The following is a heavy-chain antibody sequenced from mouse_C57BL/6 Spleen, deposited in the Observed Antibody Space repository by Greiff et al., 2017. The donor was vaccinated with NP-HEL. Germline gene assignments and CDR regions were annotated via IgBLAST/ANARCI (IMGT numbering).Heavy chain of an antibody. D-gene: IGHD1-1*01. V-gene: IGHV1-69*01. Sequence: PGQGLEWIGEIDPSDSYTNYNQKFKGKSTLTVDKSSSTAYMQLSSLTSEDSAVYYCATSVVPAGYFDVWGTGTTVTVSS. J-gene: IGHJ1*03. CDR3: ATSVVPAGYFDV. CDR2: IDPSDSYT.